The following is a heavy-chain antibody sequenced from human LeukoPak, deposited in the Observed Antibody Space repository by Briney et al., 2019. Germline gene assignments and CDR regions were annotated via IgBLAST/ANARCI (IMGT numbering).Heavy chain of an antibody. CDR2: MSIDEDGGKT. CDR1: GFTFSSFG. J-gene: IGHJ4*02. V-gene: IGHV3-30*02. CDR3: AKSPVTSCRGSFCYPFDY. Sequence: GGSLRLSCAASGFTFSSFGMHWVRRAPGKGLEWVAFMSIDEDGGKTYFADSVKGRFTISRDNSRNTLYLQMNTLRAEDTAVYFCAKSPVTSCRGSFCYPFDYWGQGNLVTVSS. D-gene: IGHD2-15*01.